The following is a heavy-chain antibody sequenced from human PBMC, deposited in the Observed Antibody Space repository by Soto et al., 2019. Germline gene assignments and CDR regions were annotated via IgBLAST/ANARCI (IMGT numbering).Heavy chain of an antibody. Sequence: PSETLSLTCTVSGGSISSSSYYWGWIRQPPGKGLEWIGSIYYSGSTYYNPSLKSRVTISVDTSKNQFSLKLSSVTAADTAVYYCASSWFGELLLNWFDPWGQGTLVT. CDR2: IYYSGST. D-gene: IGHD3-10*01. J-gene: IGHJ5*02. CDR3: ASSWFGELLLNWFDP. CDR1: GGSISSSSYY. V-gene: IGHV4-39*01.